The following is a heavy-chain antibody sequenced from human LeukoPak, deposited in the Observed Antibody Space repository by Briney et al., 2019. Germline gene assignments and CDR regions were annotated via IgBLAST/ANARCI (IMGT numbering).Heavy chain of an antibody. D-gene: IGHD1-26*01. CDR1: GGTFSSYA. J-gene: IGHJ4*02. V-gene: IGHV1-69*04. CDR2: IIPILGIA. Sequence: SVKVSCKASGGTFSSYAISWVRQAPGQGLEWMGRIIPILGIANYAQKFQGRVTITADKSTSTAYMELSSPRSEDTAVYYCARAGSYYTVISYWGQGTLVTVSS. CDR3: ARAGSYYTVISY.